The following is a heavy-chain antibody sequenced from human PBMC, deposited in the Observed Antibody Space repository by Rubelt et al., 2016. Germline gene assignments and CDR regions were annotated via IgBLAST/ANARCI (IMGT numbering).Heavy chain of an antibody. D-gene: IGHD6-19*01. J-gene: IGHJ3*02. CDR3: ASGSSEWLMDAFDI. CDR1: GGSFSGYY. V-gene: IGHV4-34*01. CDR2: INHNGST. Sequence: QVQLQQWGAGLLKPSETLSLTCAVYGGSFSGYYWSWIRQPPGKGLEWIGEINHNGSTNYNPSLKGRVTISVDTSKNHFSLKLSSVTAADTAVYYCASGSSEWLMDAFDIWGQGTMVTVSS.